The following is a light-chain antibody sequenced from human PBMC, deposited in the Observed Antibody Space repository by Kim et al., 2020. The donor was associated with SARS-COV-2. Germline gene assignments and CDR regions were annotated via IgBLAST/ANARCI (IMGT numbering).Light chain of an antibody. CDR1: NIGSKN. CDR3: QVWDSSTV. V-gene: IGLV3-9*01. CDR2: RDS. Sequence: VSVALGQTARITCGGNNIGSKNVHWYQQKPGQAPVLVIYRDSNRPSGIPERFSGSNSGNTATLTISRAQDGDEADYYCQVWDSSTVFGGGTQLTVL. J-gene: IGLJ3*02.